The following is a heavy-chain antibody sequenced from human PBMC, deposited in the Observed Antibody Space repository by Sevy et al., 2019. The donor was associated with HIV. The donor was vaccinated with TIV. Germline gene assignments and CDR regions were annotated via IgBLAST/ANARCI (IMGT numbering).Heavy chain of an antibody. CDR3: AKGQRGVVAGNFDY. J-gene: IGHJ4*02. Sequence: GGSLRLSCAASGFTFDDYAMHWVRQAPGKGLEWVSGISWNSGSIGYADSVKGRFTISRDNAKNSLYLQMNSLRAEDTALYYCAKGQRGVVAGNFDYWGQGTLVTVSS. CDR2: ISWNSGSI. CDR1: GFTFDDYA. V-gene: IGHV3-9*01. D-gene: IGHD6-19*01.